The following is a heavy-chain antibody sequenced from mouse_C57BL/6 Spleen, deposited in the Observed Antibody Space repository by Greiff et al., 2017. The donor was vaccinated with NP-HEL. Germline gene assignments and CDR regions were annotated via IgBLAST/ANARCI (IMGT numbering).Heavy chain of an antibody. Sequence: VQLQQSGAELARPGASVKLSCKASGYTFTSYGISWVKQRTGQGLEWIGEIYPRSGNTYYNEKFKGKATLTADKSSSTAYMELRSLTSEDSAVYFCARGELRDWYFDVWGTGTTVTVSS. D-gene: IGHD1-1*01. J-gene: IGHJ1*03. CDR2: IYPRSGNT. CDR3: ARGELRDWYFDV. CDR1: GYTFTSYG. V-gene: IGHV1-81*01.